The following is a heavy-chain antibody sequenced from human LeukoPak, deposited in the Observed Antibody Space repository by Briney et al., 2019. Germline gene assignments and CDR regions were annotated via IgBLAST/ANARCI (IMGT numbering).Heavy chain of an antibody. CDR3: ASKGYDGIDY. CDR2: IIPILGIA. CDR1: EGTFSSYA. D-gene: IGHD5-12*01. V-gene: IGHV1-69*04. Sequence: ASVKVSCKASEGTFSSYAISWVRQAPGQGLEWMGRIIPILGIANYAQKFQGRVTITADKSTSTAYMELSSLRSEDTAVYYCASKGYDGIDYWGQGTLVTVSS. J-gene: IGHJ4*02.